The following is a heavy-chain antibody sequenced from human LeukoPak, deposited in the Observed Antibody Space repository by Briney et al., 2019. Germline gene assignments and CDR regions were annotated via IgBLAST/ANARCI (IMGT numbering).Heavy chain of an antibody. Sequence: LPGGSLRLSCAASGFTSSGYAMSWVRQAPRKGLEWVSTISGSDGSTYYADSVKGRFTIPRDNSKNTLYLQMNSLRADDTAVYYCARDQRGDYGDVDYWGQGTLVTVSS. J-gene: IGHJ4*02. V-gene: IGHV3-23*01. D-gene: IGHD4-17*01. CDR1: GFTSSGYA. CDR3: ARDQRGDYGDVDY. CDR2: ISGSDGST.